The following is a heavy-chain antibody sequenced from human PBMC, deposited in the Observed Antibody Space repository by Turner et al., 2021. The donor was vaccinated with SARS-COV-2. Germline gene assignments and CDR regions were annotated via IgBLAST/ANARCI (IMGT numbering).Heavy chain of an antibody. D-gene: IGHD1-26*01. J-gene: IGHJ3*02. CDR3: AREGGVGATTGFDI. CDR2: IWYDGSNK. V-gene: IGHV3-33*01. Sequence: QVQLVESGGGVVQPGRSLRLSCAASGFTFSSYGMHWVRQAPGKGLEWVAVIWYDGSNKYYADSVKGRFTISRDKSKNTLYLQMNSLRAEDTAVYYCAREGGVGATTGFDIWGQGTMVTVSS. CDR1: GFTFSSYG.